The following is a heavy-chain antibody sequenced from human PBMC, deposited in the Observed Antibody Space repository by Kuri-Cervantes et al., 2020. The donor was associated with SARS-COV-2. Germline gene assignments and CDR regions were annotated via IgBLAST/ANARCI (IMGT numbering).Heavy chain of an antibody. D-gene: IGHD3-3*01. CDR1: GGSISRSSYY. J-gene: IGHJ5*02. Sequence: SETLSLTCTVSGGSISRSSYYWGWIRQPPGKGLEWIGSIYYSGSTYYNPSLKSRVAISVDTSKNQFSLKLSSATAADTAVYYCARQMMSSITIFGVVITRNWFDPWGQGTLVTVSS. V-gene: IGHV4-39*01. CDR2: IYYSGST. CDR3: ARQMMSSITIFGVVITRNWFDP.